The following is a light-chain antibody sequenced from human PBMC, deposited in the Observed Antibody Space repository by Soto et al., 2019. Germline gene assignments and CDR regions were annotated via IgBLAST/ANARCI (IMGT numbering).Light chain of an antibody. Sequence: DIVMTQSPDSLAVSLGERATINCKSSQSVLYSSNNKNYLTWYQQKPGQPPKLLIYWASTRESGVPDRFSGSGSGTDFTLTITSLQLEDVAVYYCQQYYSTPPTFGQGTKVEIK. CDR2: WAS. CDR3: QQYYSTPPT. CDR1: QSVLYSSNNKNY. V-gene: IGKV4-1*01. J-gene: IGKJ1*01.